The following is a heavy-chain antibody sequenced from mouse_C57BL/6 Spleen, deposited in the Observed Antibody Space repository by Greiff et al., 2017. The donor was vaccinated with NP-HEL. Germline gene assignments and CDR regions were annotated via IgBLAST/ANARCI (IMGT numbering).Heavy chain of an antibody. J-gene: IGHJ1*03. CDR3: ARRGIYYYT. CDR2: LRYDGSN. CDR1: GYSITSGYY. D-gene: IGHD1-1*01. V-gene: IGHV3-6*01. Sequence: EVQLQQSGPGLVKPSQSLSLTCSVTGYSITSGYYWNWIRQFPGNQLEWMGFLRYDGSNNYNPSLKNRISITRDTSKNQFFLKLNSVTTEDTATYYCARRGIYYYTWGTGTTVTVSS.